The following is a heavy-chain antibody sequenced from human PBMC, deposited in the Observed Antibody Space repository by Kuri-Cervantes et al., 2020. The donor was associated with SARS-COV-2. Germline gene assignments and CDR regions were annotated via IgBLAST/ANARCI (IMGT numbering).Heavy chain of an antibody. CDR3: ATAAVAGWAFDI. Sequence: GESLKISCAASGFTFSSYGMHWVRQAPGKGLEWVAFIRYDGSNKYYADSVKGRFTISRDNSKNTLYLQMNSLRAEDTAVYYCATAAVAGWAFDIWGQGTMVTVSS. CDR2: IRYDGSNK. D-gene: IGHD6-19*01. V-gene: IGHV3-30*02. J-gene: IGHJ3*02. CDR1: GFTFSSYG.